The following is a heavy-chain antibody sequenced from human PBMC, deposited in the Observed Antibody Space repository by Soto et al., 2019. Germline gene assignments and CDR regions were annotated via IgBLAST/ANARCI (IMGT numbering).Heavy chain of an antibody. CDR3: AKMPDGVNSNSPYC. Sequence: EVQLLESGGGLVQPGESLKLACAASGFPFSSYAMSWVRQAPGKGLEWVSTTGGGIGPYYADSVKGRFTISRDNSKNTLYLQMNSLRAEDTAIYYCAKMPDGVNSNSPYCWGPGTLVTVSS. CDR1: GFPFSSYA. V-gene: IGHV3-23*01. D-gene: IGHD4-4*01. J-gene: IGHJ4*02. CDR2: TGGGIGP.